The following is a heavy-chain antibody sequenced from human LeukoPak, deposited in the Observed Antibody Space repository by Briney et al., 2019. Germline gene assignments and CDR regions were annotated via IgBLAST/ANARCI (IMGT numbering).Heavy chain of an antibody. CDR1: GFTFSSYA. CDR2: ISSNGGST. D-gene: IGHD7-27*01. J-gene: IGHJ6*03. CDR3: AKGQLGGPIDYYYYYMDV. Sequence: GGSLRLSCAASGFTFSSYAMHWVRQAPGKGLEYVSAISSNGGSTYYANSVKGRFTISRDNSKNTLYLQMNSLRAEDTAVYYCAKGQLGGPIDYYYYYMDVWGKGTTVTVSS. V-gene: IGHV3-64*01.